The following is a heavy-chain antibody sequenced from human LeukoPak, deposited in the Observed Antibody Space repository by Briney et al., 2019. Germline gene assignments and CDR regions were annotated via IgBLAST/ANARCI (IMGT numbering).Heavy chain of an antibody. V-gene: IGHV1-2*02. D-gene: IGHD2-2*01. J-gene: IGHJ4*02. CDR3: ARGHAYCSSTSGYPFDY. CDR2: INPGSGGT. CDR1: GYTFTGYY. Sequence: ASVKVSCKASGYTFTGYYIHWVRQAPGQGLEWMGWINPGSGGTKYAQNFQGRVTMTRDTSISAAYMELRRLTFDDTAVYYCARGHAYCSSTSGYPFDYWGQGTLVTVSS.